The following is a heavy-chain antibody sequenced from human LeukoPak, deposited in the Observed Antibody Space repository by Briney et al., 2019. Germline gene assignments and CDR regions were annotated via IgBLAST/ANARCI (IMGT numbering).Heavy chain of an antibody. Sequence: PGGSLRLSCAASGFTVSTNYMNWVRQARGKGLDGVSVLYSVGDTYYGDSVKGRFTISRDNSKNTLYLQMNSLRAEDTAVYYCAGTKNIAAAGRLDYWGQGTLVTVSS. V-gene: IGHV3-53*01. D-gene: IGHD6-13*01. CDR3: AGTKNIAAAGRLDY. CDR1: GFTVSTNY. J-gene: IGHJ4*02. CDR2: LYSVGDT.